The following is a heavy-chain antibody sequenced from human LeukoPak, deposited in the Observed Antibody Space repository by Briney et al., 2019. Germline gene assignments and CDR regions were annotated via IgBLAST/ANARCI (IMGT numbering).Heavy chain of an antibody. CDR2: MNQDGSEK. V-gene: IGHV3-7*01. D-gene: IGHD3-16*01. CDR3: ATYTHWVAGDV. Sequence: GGSLRLSCAASGFTFSDSWMSWVRQAPGKGLERVGNMNQDGSEKDYVHSVKGRFTISRDNARNSLYLQMGSLRAEDTAVYYCATYTHWVAGDVWGQGTTVTVSS. CDR1: GFTFSDSW. J-gene: IGHJ6*02.